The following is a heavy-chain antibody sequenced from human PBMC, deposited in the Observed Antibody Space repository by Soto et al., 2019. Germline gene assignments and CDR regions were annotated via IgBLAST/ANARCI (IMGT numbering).Heavy chain of an antibody. J-gene: IGHJ4*02. Sequence: QVQVVQSGAEVKKPGASVKVSCKTSGYTFATYGIGGVRQAPGQGLEWMGWISGANGHTNYAQNVQGRVTVTTDTSTSTAYMELRSLRSDYTAVYYCAREVARAGGEYDYWGQGTLVTVSS. D-gene: IGHD2-2*01. V-gene: IGHV1-18*01. CDR1: GYTFATYG. CDR2: ISGANGHT. CDR3: AREVARAGGEYDY.